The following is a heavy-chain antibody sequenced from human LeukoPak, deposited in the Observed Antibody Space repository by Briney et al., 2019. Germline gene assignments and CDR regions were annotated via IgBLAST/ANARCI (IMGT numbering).Heavy chain of an antibody. Sequence: GGSLRLSCAASGFTFSSYSMNWVRQAPGKGLEWVSSISSSSSSYIYYADSVKGRFTISRDNAKNSLYLQMNSLRAEDTAVYYCAREVVVVPAAIPGGAFDIWGQGTMVTVSS. J-gene: IGHJ3*02. CDR1: GFTFSSYS. V-gene: IGHV3-21*01. D-gene: IGHD2-2*01. CDR2: ISSSSSSYI. CDR3: AREVVVVPAAIPGGAFDI.